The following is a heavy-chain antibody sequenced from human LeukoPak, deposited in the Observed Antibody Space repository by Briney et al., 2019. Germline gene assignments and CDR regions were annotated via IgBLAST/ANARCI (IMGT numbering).Heavy chain of an antibody. D-gene: IGHD2-2*01. CDR3: ARHLSDITSSPNY. Sequence: GESLKISCKGSGYIFTSNWIGWVRQLPGKGLEWMGIIYPGVSDIRYSPSFQGQVTISADRSISTAYLQWSSLKASDTAMYYCARHLSDITSSPNYWGPGTLVTVSS. CDR1: GYIFTSNW. CDR2: IYPGVSDI. J-gene: IGHJ4*02. V-gene: IGHV5-51*01.